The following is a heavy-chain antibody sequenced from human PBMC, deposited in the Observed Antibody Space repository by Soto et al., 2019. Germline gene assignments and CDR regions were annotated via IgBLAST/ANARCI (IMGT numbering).Heavy chain of an antibody. CDR1: GFTFTIYW. D-gene: IGHD5-18*01. CDR3: AREAAMVSVDY. J-gene: IGHJ4*02. V-gene: IGHV3-7*01. CDR2: IKEDGSEK. Sequence: GGSLRLSCAASGFTFTIYWMSWVRQAPGKGLEWVANIKEDGSEKYYVDSVKGRFTISRDNAKNSLYLQMNSLRVEDTAVYYCAREAAMVSVDYWGQGTPVTVSS.